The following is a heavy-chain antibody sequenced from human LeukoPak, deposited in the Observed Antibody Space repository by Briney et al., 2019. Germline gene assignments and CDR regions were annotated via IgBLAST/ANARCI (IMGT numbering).Heavy chain of an antibody. CDR1: GYTFTSYY. J-gene: IGHJ3*02. CDR3: ASLGYCSSTSCYHTFDI. D-gene: IGHD2-2*01. Sequence: GASVKVSCKASGYTFTSYYMHWVRQAPGQGLGWMGIINPSGGSTSYAQKFQGRVTMTRDTSTSTAYMELSSLRSEDTAVYYCASLGYCSSTSCYHTFDIWGQGTMVTVSS. CDR2: INPSGGST. V-gene: IGHV1-46*01.